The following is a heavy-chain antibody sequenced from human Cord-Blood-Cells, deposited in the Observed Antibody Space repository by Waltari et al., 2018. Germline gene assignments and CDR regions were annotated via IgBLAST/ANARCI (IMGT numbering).Heavy chain of an antibody. D-gene: IGHD2-2*02. CDR1: GYTFTSYA. CDR2: INAGNGNT. V-gene: IGHV1-3*01. J-gene: IGHJ4*02. CDR3: ARGARIVVVPAAIDY. Sequence: QVQLVQSGAEVKKPGASVKVSCKASGYTFTSYAMHWVRQAPGQRLEWMVWINAGNGNTKYSQKFQGRVTITRDTSASTAYMELSSLRSEDTAVYYCARGARIVVVPAAIDYWGQGTLVTVSS.